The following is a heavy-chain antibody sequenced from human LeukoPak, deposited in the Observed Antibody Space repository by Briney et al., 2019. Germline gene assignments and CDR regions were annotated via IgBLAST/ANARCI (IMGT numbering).Heavy chain of an antibody. D-gene: IGHD6-13*01. CDR2: IYYSGST. V-gene: IGHV4-59*01. Sequence: SETLSLTCTVSGGSISSYYWSWIRQPPGKGLEWIGYIYYSGSTNYNPSLKSRVTISVDTSKNQFSLKLSSVTAADTAVYYCARAGAHSSSWYGNYYYYYGMDVWGQRTTVTVSS. CDR1: GGSISSYY. CDR3: ARAGAHSSSWYGNYYYYYGMDV. J-gene: IGHJ6*02.